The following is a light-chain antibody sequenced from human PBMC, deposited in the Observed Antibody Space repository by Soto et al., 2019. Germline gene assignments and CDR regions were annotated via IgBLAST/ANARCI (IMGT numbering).Light chain of an antibody. Sequence: EVVMTQSPATLSVSPGEGATLSCRASQSVSSKLAWYQQKPGQAPRLLIYGASTRATGILARFSGSESGTEFALTISSLQSEDFAVYYCQQYDNWPFTFGPGTKVDIK. CDR1: QSVSSK. J-gene: IGKJ3*01. CDR2: GAS. V-gene: IGKV3-15*01. CDR3: QQYDNWPFT.